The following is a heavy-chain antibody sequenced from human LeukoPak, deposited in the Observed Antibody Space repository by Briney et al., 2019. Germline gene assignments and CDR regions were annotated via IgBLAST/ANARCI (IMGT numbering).Heavy chain of an antibody. CDR1: GGTFSNYA. CDR2: ITPFFGTP. Sequence: SSVKVSCKASGGTFSNYAISWVRQAPGQGLEWMGGITPFFGTPNYAQKFQGRVTITADESTSTAYMELSSLRSEDTAVYYCARERGDGSGSYYMTANWFDPWGQGTLVTVSS. V-gene: IGHV1-69*01. CDR3: ARERGDGSGSYYMTANWFDP. D-gene: IGHD3-10*01. J-gene: IGHJ5*02.